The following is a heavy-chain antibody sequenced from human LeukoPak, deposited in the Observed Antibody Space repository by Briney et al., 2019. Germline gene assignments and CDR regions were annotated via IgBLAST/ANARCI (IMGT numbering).Heavy chain of an antibody. CDR3: AKEYGSEQLVSFFDYMDV. Sequence: PGGSLRLSCAASGFTFSSYAMSWVRQAPGKGLEWVSAISGSGGSTYYADPVKGRFTISRDNSKNTLYLQMNSLRAEDTAVYYCAKEYGSEQLVSFFDYMDVWGKGTTVTVSS. V-gene: IGHV3-23*01. CDR1: GFTFSSYA. CDR2: ISGSGGST. D-gene: IGHD6-6*01. J-gene: IGHJ6*03.